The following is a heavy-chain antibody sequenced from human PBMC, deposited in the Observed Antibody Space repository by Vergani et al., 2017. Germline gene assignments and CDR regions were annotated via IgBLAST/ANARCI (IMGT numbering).Heavy chain of an antibody. J-gene: IGHJ6*02. CDR1: GGSISSYY. CDR2: IYYSGST. V-gene: IGHV4-59*01. CDR3: ARTEVVPAWDRYYYYGMDV. D-gene: IGHD2-2*01. Sequence: QVQLQESGPGLVKPSETLSLTCTVSGGSISSYYWSWIRQPPGKGLEWIGYIYYSGSTNYNPSLKIRVTISVDTSKNQFSLKLSSVTAADTAVYYCARTEVVPAWDRYYYYGMDVWGQGTTVTVSS.